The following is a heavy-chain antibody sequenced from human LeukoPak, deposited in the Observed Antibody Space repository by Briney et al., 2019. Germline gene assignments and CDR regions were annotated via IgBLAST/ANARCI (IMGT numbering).Heavy chain of an antibody. Sequence: GASVKVSRTASGYTFTGYYMHWVRQAPGHGLEWMGRINPNSGGTNYAQKFQGRVTMTRDTSISTAYMELSRLRSDDTAVYYCARGRWITMIVVVIASQSFQHWGQGTLVTVSS. CDR2: INPNSGGT. CDR1: GYTFTGYY. D-gene: IGHD3-22*01. V-gene: IGHV1-2*06. J-gene: IGHJ1*01. CDR3: ARGRWITMIVVVIASQSFQH.